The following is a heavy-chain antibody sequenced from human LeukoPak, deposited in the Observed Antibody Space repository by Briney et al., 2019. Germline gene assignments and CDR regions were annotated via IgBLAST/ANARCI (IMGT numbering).Heavy chain of an antibody. D-gene: IGHD3-22*01. J-gene: IGHJ3*02. CDR3: AKDREVYYYDSSGYYYPDAFDI. Sequence: GGSLRLSCAASGFTFSSYAMSWVRQAPGKGLEWVSAISGSGGGTYYADSVKGRFTISRDNSKNTLYLQMNSLRAEDTAVYYCAKDREVYYYDSSGYYYPDAFDIWGQGTMVTVSS. CDR1: GFTFSSYA. CDR2: ISGSGGGT. V-gene: IGHV3-23*01.